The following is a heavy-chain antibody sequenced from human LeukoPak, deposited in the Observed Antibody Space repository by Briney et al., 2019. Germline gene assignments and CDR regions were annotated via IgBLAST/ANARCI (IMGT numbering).Heavy chain of an antibody. J-gene: IGHJ4*02. CDR3: ARDLVLSYYDILTGQLDY. V-gene: IGHV1-2*02. Sequence: ASVKVSCKASGYTFTGYYMHWVRRAPGQGLEWMGWINPNSGGTNYAQKFQGRVTMTRDTSISTAYMELSRLRSDDTAVYYCARDLVLSYYDILTGQLDYWGQGTLVTVSS. D-gene: IGHD3-9*01. CDR1: GYTFTGYY. CDR2: INPNSGGT.